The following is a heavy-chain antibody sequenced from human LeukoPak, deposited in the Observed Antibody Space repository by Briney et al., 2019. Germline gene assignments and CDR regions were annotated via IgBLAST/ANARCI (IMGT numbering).Heavy chain of an antibody. J-gene: IGHJ4*02. Sequence: PGGSLRLSCAASGFTFNSYAMTWARQAPEKGLEWVSSIIDSGISTYYGDSVRGRFTISRDNSKNTLYLQMNSLRAEDTAVYYCAKGSRGSYDYWGQGTLATVSS. CDR2: IIDSGIST. D-gene: IGHD1-26*01. CDR1: GFTFNSYA. CDR3: AKGSRGSYDY. V-gene: IGHV3-23*01.